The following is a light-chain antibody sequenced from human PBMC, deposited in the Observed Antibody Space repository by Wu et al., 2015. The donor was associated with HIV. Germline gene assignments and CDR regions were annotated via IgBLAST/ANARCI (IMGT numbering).Light chain of an antibody. J-gene: IGKJ5*01. CDR1: QSISSY. Sequence: DIQMTQSPSSLSASVGDRVTITCRASQSISSYLNWYQQKPGKAPKLLIYAASSLQSGVPSRSSGSGSGTDFTLTISSLQPEDFATYYCQQSYSTPITFGQGHDWRLN. V-gene: IGKV1-39*01. CDR3: QQSYSTPIT. CDR2: AAS.